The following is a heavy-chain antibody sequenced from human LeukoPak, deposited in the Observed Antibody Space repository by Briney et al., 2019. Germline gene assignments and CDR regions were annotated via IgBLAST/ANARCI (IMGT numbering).Heavy chain of an antibody. CDR3: ARVPAVNYYYYYMDV. V-gene: IGHV4-61*02. Sequence: SETLSLTCTVSGGSISSGSYYWSWIRQPAGKGLEGIGRIYTSGSTNYNPSLKSRVTISVDTSKNQFSLKLSSVTAADTAVYYCARVPAVNYYYYYMDVWGKGTTVTVSS. CDR2: IYTSGST. J-gene: IGHJ6*03. D-gene: IGHD2-2*01. CDR1: GGSISSGSYY.